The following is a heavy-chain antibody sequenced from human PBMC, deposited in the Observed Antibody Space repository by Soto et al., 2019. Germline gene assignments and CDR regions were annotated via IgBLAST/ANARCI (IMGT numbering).Heavy chain of an antibody. V-gene: IGHV3-15*01. Sequence: GGSLRLSCAASGFTFSNAWMSWVRQAPGKGLEWIGRIKTNSDGGTVDYASPVIGRFTISRDDSKSTLYLDLNSLKTEDTGVYFCATVYCATTSCYAPFDYWGKGTLVTVSS. J-gene: IGHJ4*02. CDR1: GFTFSNAW. CDR3: ATVYCATTSCYAPFDY. CDR2: IKTNSDGGTV. D-gene: IGHD2-2*01.